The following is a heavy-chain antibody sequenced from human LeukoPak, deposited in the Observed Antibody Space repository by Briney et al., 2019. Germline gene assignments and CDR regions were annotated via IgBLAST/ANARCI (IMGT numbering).Heavy chain of an antibody. CDR1: GFTFSSYA. D-gene: IGHD3-22*01. CDR3: AKDPYVGGGYHFDS. CDR2: ITSSGGDT. V-gene: IGHV3-23*01. J-gene: IGHJ4*02. Sequence: SGGSLRLSCAASGFTFSSYAMNWARQAPGKGLEWVSTITSSGGDTYYADSVQGRFTISRDNSKNTLYLQMNSLRAEDTAIYYCAKDPYVGGGYHFDSWGQGSLVTVSS.